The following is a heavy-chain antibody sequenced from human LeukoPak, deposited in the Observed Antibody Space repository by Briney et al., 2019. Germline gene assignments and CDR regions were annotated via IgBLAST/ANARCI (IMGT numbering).Heavy chain of an antibody. CDR3: ASLSIVVVPAAKSYYGMDV. Sequence: SETLSLTCTVSGGSISSSSYYWGWIRQPPGKGLEWIGSIYYSGSTYYNPSLKSRVTISVDTSKNQFSLKLSSVTAADTAVYYCASLSIVVVPAAKSYYGMDVWGQGTTVTVSS. D-gene: IGHD2-2*01. CDR1: GGSISSSSYY. V-gene: IGHV4-39*07. J-gene: IGHJ6*02. CDR2: IYYSGST.